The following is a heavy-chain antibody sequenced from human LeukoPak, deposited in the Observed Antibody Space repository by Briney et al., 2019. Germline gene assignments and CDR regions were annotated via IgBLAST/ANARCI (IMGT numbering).Heavy chain of an antibody. V-gene: IGHV1-8*03. J-gene: IGHJ6*02. CDR1: GYTFTSYD. D-gene: IGHD5-18*01. CDR3: ARVDTAMASYGMDV. Sequence: ASVKVSCKASGYTFTSYDINWVRQATGQGLEWMGWMNPNSGNTGYAQKFQGRVTITRNTSISTAYMELSSLRSDDTAVYYCARVDTAMASYGMDVWGQGTTVTVSS. CDR2: MNPNSGNT.